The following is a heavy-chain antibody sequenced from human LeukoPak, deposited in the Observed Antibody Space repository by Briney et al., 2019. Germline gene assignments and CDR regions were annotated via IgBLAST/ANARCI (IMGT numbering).Heavy chain of an antibody. CDR3: ARDIVVVVAATPEIDYYYGMDV. J-gene: IGHJ6*02. Sequence: SETLSLTCAVYGGSFSGYYWSWIRQPPGKGLEWIGEINHSGSTNYNPSLKSRVTISVDTSKNQFSLKLSSVAAADTAVYYCARDIVVVVAATPEIDYYYGMDVWGQGTTVTVSS. CDR2: INHSGST. V-gene: IGHV4-34*01. CDR1: GGSFSGYY. D-gene: IGHD2-15*01.